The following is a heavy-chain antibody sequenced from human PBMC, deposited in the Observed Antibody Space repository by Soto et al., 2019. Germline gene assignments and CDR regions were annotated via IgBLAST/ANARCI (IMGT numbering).Heavy chain of an antibody. CDR1: GFTFSNAW. CDR2: IKSKTDGGTT. Sequence: GGSLRLSCAASGFTFSNAWMNWVRQAPGKGLEWVGRIKSKTDGGTTDYAAPVKGRFTISRDDSKNTLYLQMNSLKTEDTAVYYCTTPWGYYYDSSGSRYGMDVWGQGTTVTVSS. V-gene: IGHV3-15*07. J-gene: IGHJ6*02. CDR3: TTPWGYYYDSSGSRYGMDV. D-gene: IGHD3-22*01.